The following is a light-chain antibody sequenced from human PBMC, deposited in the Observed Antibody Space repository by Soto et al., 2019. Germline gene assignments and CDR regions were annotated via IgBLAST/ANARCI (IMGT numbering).Light chain of an antibody. J-gene: IGKJ4*01. Sequence: EIVLTQSPATLSSSPWERATLSCRASQSVSSYLAWYQQKPGQAPRLLIYGAYTRATGIPARFSGRGSGTEFSLTISSLQSEDFAVYYCQQYHNWPPVTCGGGTKVDIK. CDR1: QSVSSY. V-gene: IGKV3-15*01. CDR2: GAY. CDR3: QQYHNWPPVT.